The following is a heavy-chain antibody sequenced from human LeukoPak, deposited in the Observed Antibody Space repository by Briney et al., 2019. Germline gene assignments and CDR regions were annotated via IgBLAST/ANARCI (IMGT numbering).Heavy chain of an antibody. D-gene: IGHD6-19*01. J-gene: IGHJ4*02. V-gene: IGHV1-18*01. CDR2: ISAYNGNT. CDR3: ARDPNRIAVAGYFDY. Sequence: ASVKVSCKASGYTFTSYGISWVRQAPGQGLEWMGWISAYNGNTNYAQKLQGRVTMTTDTSTSTAYMELRSLRSDDTAVYYCARDPNRIAVAGYFDYWGQGTLVTVSS. CDR1: GYTFTSYG.